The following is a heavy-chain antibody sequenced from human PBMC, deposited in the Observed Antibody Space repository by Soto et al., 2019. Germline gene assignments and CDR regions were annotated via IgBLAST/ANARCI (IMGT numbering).Heavy chain of an antibody. D-gene: IGHD5-18*01. CDR3: ARDRLMVTTYYYYDMDV. J-gene: IGHJ6*02. Sequence: VGSLRLSCAASGFTFSSFGMHWVRQAPGKGLEWVALIWYDGSNKYYADSVKGRFTISRDNSKNTLYLQMNSLRAEDTAVYYCARDRLMVTTYYYYDMDVWGQGTTVTVSS. CDR2: IWYDGSNK. V-gene: IGHV3-33*01. CDR1: GFTFSSFG.